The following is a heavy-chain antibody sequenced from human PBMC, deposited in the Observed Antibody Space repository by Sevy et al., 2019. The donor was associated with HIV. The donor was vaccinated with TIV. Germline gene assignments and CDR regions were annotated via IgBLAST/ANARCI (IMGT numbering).Heavy chain of an antibody. CDR1: GFTFSDYY. D-gene: IGHD6-13*01. CDR3: ARDRIAAAGPTYYYYYGMDV. Sequence: GGSLRLSCAASGFTFSDYYMSWIRQAPGKGLEWVSYISSSGSTIYYADSVKGRFTISRDNAKNSLYLQMNSLRAEDXAVYYCARDRIAAAGPTYYYYYGMDVWGQGTTVTVSS. CDR2: ISSSGSTI. J-gene: IGHJ6*02. V-gene: IGHV3-11*01.